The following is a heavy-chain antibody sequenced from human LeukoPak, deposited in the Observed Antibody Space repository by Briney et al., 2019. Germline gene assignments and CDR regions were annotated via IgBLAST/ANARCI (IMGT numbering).Heavy chain of an antibody. D-gene: IGHD2-15*01. CDR1: RFTFSSYG. Sequence: PGGSPRLSCAASRFTFSSYGMSWVRQTPGKGLEWVSAISTSGGTTYYAASVKGRFTISRDNSKNTLSLQMSSLRAEDTAVYYCAKDRGDCRGGSCYFDYWGQGTLVTVSS. CDR2: ISTSGGTT. V-gene: IGHV3-23*01. J-gene: IGHJ4*02. CDR3: AKDRGDCRGGSCYFDY.